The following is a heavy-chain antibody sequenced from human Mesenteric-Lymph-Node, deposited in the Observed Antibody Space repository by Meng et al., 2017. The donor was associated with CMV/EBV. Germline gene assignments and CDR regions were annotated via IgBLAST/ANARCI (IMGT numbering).Heavy chain of an antibody. D-gene: IGHD3-9*01. Sequence: QVHVHQWGAGLLKPSETLAVTCAVYGGSFSGYYLNWIRQSPEKGLEWIGEINHSGSTTYNPSFTSRIIISVDTSTNQISLNMSSVTAADTAVYYCARGSSYDILTGYFDYWGQGALVTVSS. J-gene: IGHJ4*02. V-gene: IGHV4-34*01. CDR1: GGSFSGYY. CDR3: ARGSSYDILTGYFDY. CDR2: INHSGST.